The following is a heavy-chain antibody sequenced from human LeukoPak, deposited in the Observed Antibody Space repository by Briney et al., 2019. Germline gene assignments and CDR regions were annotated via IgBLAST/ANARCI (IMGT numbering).Heavy chain of an antibody. CDR3: ARVAYYDFWSGYYSPFDY. CDR1: GFTFSSYA. D-gene: IGHD3-3*01. Sequence: GGSLRLSCAASGFTFSSYAMHWVRQAPGKGLEWVAVISYDGSNKYYADSVKGRFTISRDNSKNTLYLQMNSLRAEDTAVYYCARVAYYDFWSGYYSPFDYWGQGTLVTVSS. CDR2: ISYDGSNK. J-gene: IGHJ4*02. V-gene: IGHV3-30-3*01.